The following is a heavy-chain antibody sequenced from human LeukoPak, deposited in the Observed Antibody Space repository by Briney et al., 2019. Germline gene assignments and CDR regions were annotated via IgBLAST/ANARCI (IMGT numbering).Heavy chain of an antibody. Sequence: PGRSLRLSCAASGFTFSSYAMHWVRQAPGKGLEWVAVISYDGSNKYYADSEKGRFTISRDNSKNTLYLQMNSLRAEDTAVYYCARDWGPLTSCDIWGQGTMVTVSS. J-gene: IGHJ3*02. CDR1: GFTFSSYA. V-gene: IGHV3-30-3*01. D-gene: IGHD3-16*01. CDR2: ISYDGSNK. CDR3: ARDWGPLTSCDI.